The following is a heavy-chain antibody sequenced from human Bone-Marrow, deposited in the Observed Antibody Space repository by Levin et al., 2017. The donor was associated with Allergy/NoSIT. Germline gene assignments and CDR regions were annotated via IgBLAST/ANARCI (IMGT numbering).Heavy chain of an antibody. CDR2: TKNKAENYAT. V-gene: IGHV3-72*01. CDR3: ARSFCGGDCPYSYFDP. Sequence: SCAASGFTSSDHYMDWVRQAPGKGLEWVGRTKNKAENYATEYAASVKGRFTISRDDSKNSLYLEMNSLKTEDTAVYYCARSFCGGDCPYSYFDPWGRGTFVTVSS. CDR1: GFTSSDHY. D-gene: IGHD2-21*02. J-gene: IGHJ2*01.